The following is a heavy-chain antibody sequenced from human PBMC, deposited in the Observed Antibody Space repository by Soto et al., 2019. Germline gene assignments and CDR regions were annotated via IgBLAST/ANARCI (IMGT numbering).Heavy chain of an antibody. V-gene: IGHV3-11*01. J-gene: IGHJ4*02. CDR1: GLTFSDYY. CDR3: ARDPVSEVGATRGFDY. CDR2: TSSSGSTI. D-gene: IGHD1-26*01. Sequence: QVQLVESGGGLVKPGGSLRLSCAATGLTFSDYYMSWIRQAPGKGLEWVSYTSSSGSTIYYADSVKGRFTISRDNAKNSLYLQINSLRAEDTAVYYCARDPVSEVGATRGFDYWGQGTLVTVSS.